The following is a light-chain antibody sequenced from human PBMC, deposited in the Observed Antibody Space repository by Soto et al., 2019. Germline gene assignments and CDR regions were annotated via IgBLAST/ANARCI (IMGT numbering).Light chain of an antibody. CDR1: QSISSW. J-gene: IGKJ3*01. Sequence: DIQMTQSPSTLSASVGDRVTITCRASQSISSWLAWYQQKPGKAPKILIYKASSLESGVPSRFSGSGSGTEFTLNISSLQPYDFATYYCQQYNSYPFTFGPGTKVDIK. CDR3: QQYNSYPFT. CDR2: KAS. V-gene: IGKV1-5*03.